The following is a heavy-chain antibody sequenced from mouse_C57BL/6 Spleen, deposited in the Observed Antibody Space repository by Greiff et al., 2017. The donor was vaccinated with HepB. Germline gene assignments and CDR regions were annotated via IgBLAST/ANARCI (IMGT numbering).Heavy chain of an antibody. D-gene: IGHD1-1*01. V-gene: IGHV1-69*01. CDR1: GYTFTSYW. CDR3: ARHYYGSSYWYFDV. CDR2: IDPSDSYT. Sequence: QVQLKESGAELVMPGASVKLSCKASGYTFTSYWMHWVKQRPGQGLEWIGEIDPSDSYTNYNQKFKGKSTLTVDKSSSTAYMQLSSLTSEDSAVYYCARHYYGSSYWYFDVWGTGTTVTVSS. J-gene: IGHJ1*03.